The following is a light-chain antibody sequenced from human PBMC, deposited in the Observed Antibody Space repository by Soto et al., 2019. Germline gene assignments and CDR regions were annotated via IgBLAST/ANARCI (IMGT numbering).Light chain of an antibody. V-gene: IGKV3-20*01. CDR1: QSVSSSY. CDR2: GAS. Sequence: EIVLTQSPGTLSLSPGERATLSCRASQSVSSSYLAWYQQKPGQAPRLLIYGASSRATGIPDRFSGSGSGTVFTLTISRLEPEDFAVYYCQHYGSSPGTFGQGTKLEIK. J-gene: IGKJ2*01. CDR3: QHYGSSPGT.